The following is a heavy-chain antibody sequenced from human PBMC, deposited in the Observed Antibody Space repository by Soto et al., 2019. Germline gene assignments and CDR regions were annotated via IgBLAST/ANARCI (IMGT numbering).Heavy chain of an antibody. Sequence: PSETLSLTCAVSGYSISSGYYWGWIRQPPGKGLEWIGSIYHSGCTYYNASLKSRVTISVDTSKNQFSLKLTSVTDADTAVYYCASGIDFYYAMDVWGQGTTVTVSS. CDR1: GYSISSGYY. CDR2: IYHSGCT. CDR3: ASGIDFYYAMDV. J-gene: IGHJ6*01. V-gene: IGHV4-38-2*01.